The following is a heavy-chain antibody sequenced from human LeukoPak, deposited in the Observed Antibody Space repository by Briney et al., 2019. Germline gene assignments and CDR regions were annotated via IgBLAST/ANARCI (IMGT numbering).Heavy chain of an antibody. Sequence: SETLSLTCIVSGGSTSSTSYYWGWIRQPPGKDLEWIGSIYSSGSTYYNPSLKSRVTISIDTSKNQFSLKLSSVTAADTAVYYCVRSGGYCSTITCHVDYFDLWGRGTLVTVSS. V-gene: IGHV4-39*01. J-gene: IGHJ2*01. CDR1: GGSTSSTSYY. CDR3: VRSGGYCSTITCHVDYFDL. CDR2: IYSSGST. D-gene: IGHD2-2*01.